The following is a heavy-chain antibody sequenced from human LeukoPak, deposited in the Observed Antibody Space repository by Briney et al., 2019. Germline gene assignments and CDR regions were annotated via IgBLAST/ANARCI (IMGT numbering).Heavy chain of an antibody. CDR3: ARGGRFHVIGMIVVVTPPFDY. CDR1: GGSFSGYY. V-gene: IGHV4-34*01. D-gene: IGHD3-22*01. CDR2: INHSGST. J-gene: IGHJ4*02. Sequence: PSEALSLTCAVYGGSFSGYYWSWIRQPPGKGLEWIGEINHSGSTNYNPSLKSRVTISVDTSKNQFSLKLSSVTAADTAVYYCARGGRFHVIGMIVVVTPPFDYWGQGTPVTVSS.